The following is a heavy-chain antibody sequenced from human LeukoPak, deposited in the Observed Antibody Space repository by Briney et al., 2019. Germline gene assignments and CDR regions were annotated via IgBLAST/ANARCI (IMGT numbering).Heavy chain of an antibody. J-gene: IGHJ5*02. CDR2: INHSGST. CDR1: GGSFSGYY. CDR3: ARAPRITIFGGSEGP. Sequence: SEALSLTCADYGGSFSGYYWCWIRQPPGKGLEWIGEINHSGSTNYNPSLKSRVTISVDTSKNQFSLKLSSVTAADTAVYYCARAPRITIFGGSEGPWGQGTLVTVSS. V-gene: IGHV4-34*01. D-gene: IGHD3-3*01.